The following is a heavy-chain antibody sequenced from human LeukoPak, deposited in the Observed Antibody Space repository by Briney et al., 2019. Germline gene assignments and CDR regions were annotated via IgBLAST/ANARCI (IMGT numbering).Heavy chain of an antibody. V-gene: IGHV4-4*02. D-gene: IGHD2-15*01. Sequence: PSETLSLTCAVSGGSISSSNWWSWVRQPPGKGLEWIGQIYHSGSTNYNPSLKSRVTISVDKSKNQFSLKLRSVTAADTAVYYCARRLSLGYCSGGSCYGRGAWFDRWGQGTLVTVSS. CDR2: IYHSGST. J-gene: IGHJ5*02. CDR3: ARRLSLGYCSGGSCYGRGAWFDR. CDR1: GGSISSSNW.